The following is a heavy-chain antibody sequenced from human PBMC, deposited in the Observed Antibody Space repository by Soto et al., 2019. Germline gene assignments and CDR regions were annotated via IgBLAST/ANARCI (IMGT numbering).Heavy chain of an antibody. V-gene: IGHV3-53*01. Sequence: EVQLVESGGGLIQPGGSLRLSCAASGITVSSSYMSWVRQAPGKGLEWVSIIYSGGTTYYTDSVKGRFTISRDNSKNTLYLQINSLRAEDTAVYYCARVWGIENAFDIWGQGTMVTVSS. CDR3: ARVWGIENAFDI. D-gene: IGHD7-27*01. CDR2: IYSGGTT. CDR1: GITVSSSY. J-gene: IGHJ3*02.